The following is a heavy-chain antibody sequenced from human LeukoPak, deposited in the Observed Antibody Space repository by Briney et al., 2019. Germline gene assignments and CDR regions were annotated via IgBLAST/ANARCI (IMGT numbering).Heavy chain of an antibody. V-gene: IGHV3-21*01. J-gene: IGHJ3*02. Sequence: GESLKISCAASGFTFSSYSMNWVRQAPGKGLEWVSSISSSSSYIYYADSVKGRFTISRDNAKNSLYLQMNSLRAEDTAVYYCARESQGYCSSTSCYALGAFDIWGQGTMVTVSS. CDR3: ARESQGYCSSTSCYALGAFDI. CDR2: ISSSSSYI. CDR1: GFTFSSYS. D-gene: IGHD2-2*01.